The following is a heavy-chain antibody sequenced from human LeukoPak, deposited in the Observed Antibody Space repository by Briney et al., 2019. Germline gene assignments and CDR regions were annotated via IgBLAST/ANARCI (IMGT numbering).Heavy chain of an antibody. V-gene: IGHV3-23*01. Sequence: GGTLRLSCAASGFTFSSYAMSWVRQAPGKGLEWVSAISGSGGSTYYADSVKGRFTISRDNSKNTLYLQMNSLRAEDTAVYYCAEENTKLSFRPGEATVTKGYFDDWGQGTLVTVSS. D-gene: IGHD4-17*01. CDR2: ISGSGGST. J-gene: IGHJ4*02. CDR3: AEENTKLSFRPGEATVTKGYFDD. CDR1: GFTFSSYA.